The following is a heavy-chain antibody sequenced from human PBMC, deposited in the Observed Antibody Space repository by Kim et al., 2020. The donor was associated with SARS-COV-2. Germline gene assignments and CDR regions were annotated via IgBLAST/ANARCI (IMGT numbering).Heavy chain of an antibody. V-gene: IGHV4-30-2*01. Sequence: SETLSLTCAVSGGSISSGGYSWSWIRQPPGKGLEWIGYIYHSGSTYSNPSLKSRVTISVDRSKNQFSLKLSSVTAADTAVYYCARSNYYDSSGYYFFPSYFQHWGQGTLVTVSS. D-gene: IGHD3-22*01. CDR3: ARSNYYDSSGYYFFPSYFQH. J-gene: IGHJ1*01. CDR2: IYHSGST. CDR1: GGSISSGGYS.